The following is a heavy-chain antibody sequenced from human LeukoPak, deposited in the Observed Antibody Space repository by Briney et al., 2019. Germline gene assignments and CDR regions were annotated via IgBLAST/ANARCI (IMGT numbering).Heavy chain of an antibody. CDR1: GFTFSSYA. V-gene: IGHV3-23*01. CDR2: ISGSGGST. J-gene: IGHJ4*02. Sequence: PGGSLRLSCAASGFTFSSYAMSWVRQAPGKGLEWVSAISGSGGSTYYADSVKGRFTISRDNSKNTLYLQMNSLGAEDTAVYYCAKALAAAGLPYFDYWGQGTLVTVSS. D-gene: IGHD6-13*01. CDR3: AKALAAAGLPYFDY.